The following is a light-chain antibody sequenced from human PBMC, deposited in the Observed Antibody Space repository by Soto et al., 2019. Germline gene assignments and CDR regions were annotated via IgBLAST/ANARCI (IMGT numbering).Light chain of an antibody. CDR3: HHYGT. J-gene: IGKJ1*01. CDR2: KAS. V-gene: IGKV1-5*03. CDR1: QGIGNA. Sequence: IQMTQSPSSLSASVGDRVTISCRASQGIGNALGWYQQKPGKPPKVLIYKASSLENGVPSRFSGSGSGTEFTLTISSLQPDDFATYYCHHYGTFGQGTKVDIK.